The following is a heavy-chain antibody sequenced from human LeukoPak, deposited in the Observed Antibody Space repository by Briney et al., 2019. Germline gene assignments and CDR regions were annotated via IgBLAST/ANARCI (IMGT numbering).Heavy chain of an antibody. CDR2: ISGGGGNT. CDR1: GFTFSSFA. V-gene: IGHV3-23*01. D-gene: IGHD2-21*01. CDR3: ARESSLTGAYFDC. J-gene: IGHJ4*02. Sequence: GGSLRLSCAASGFTFSSFAMYWVRQAPGMGLEWVSGISGGGGNTRYADSVKGRFTISRDNSKNTLYLQMNSLRAEDTAVYYCARESSLTGAYFDCWGQGTLVTVSS.